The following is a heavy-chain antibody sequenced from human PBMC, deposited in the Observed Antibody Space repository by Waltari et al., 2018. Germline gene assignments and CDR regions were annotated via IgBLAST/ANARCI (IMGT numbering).Heavy chain of an antibody. V-gene: IGHV1-69*10. CDR2: IIPILGIA. CDR3: ARWRDDIADYYFDY. D-gene: IGHD6-13*01. Sequence: QVQLVQSGAEVKKPGSSVKVSCKASGGTFSSYAISWVRQAPGQGLEWMGWIIPILGIANYAQKFQGRVTITADKSTSTAYMELSSLRSEDTAVYYCARWRDDIADYYFDYWGQGTLVTVSS. CDR1: GGTFSSYA. J-gene: IGHJ4*02.